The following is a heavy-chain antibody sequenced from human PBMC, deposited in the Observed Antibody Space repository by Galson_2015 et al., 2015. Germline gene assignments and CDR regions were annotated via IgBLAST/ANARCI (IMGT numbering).Heavy chain of an antibody. CDR1: GDSVSSNSAA. CDR3: ARDYTPKNWNYRHYYYYGMDV. J-gene: IGHJ6*02. D-gene: IGHD1-7*01. Sequence: CAISGDSVSSNSAAWNWIRQSPSRGLEWLGRTYYRSKWYNDYAVSVKSRITTNPDTSKNQFSLQLNSVTPEDTAVYYCARDYTPKNWNYRHYYYYGMDVWGQGTTVTVSS. CDR2: TYYRSKWYN. V-gene: IGHV6-1*01.